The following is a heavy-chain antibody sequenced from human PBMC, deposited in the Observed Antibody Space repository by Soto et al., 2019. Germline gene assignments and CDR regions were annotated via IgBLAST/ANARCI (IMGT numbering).Heavy chain of an antibody. D-gene: IGHD6-19*01. CDR1: GGSISSGGYY. J-gene: IGHJ3*02. CDR2: IYYSGST. CDR3: AREYSSGWYVAFDI. Sequence: QVQLQESGPGLVKPSQTLSLTCTVSGGSISSGGYYWSWIRQHPGKGLEWIGYIYYSGSTYYNPSLKSRVSISVDTSKNQFSLKLSSVTAADTAVYYCAREYSSGWYVAFDIWGQGTMVTVSS. V-gene: IGHV4-31*03.